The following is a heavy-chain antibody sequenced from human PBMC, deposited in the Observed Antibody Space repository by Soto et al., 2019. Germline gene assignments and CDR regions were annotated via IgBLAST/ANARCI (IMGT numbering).Heavy chain of an antibody. V-gene: IGHV4-39*01. J-gene: IGHJ5*02. Sequence: QLQLQESGPGLVKPSETLSLTCTVSVGSISSSSYYWGWIRQPPGKGLEWIGSIYYSGSPYYNPSLKSRVTISVDTSKNQFSLKLSSVTAADTAVYYCARPQLLWGWFDPWGQGTLVTVSS. CDR1: VGSISSSSYY. D-gene: IGHD2-2*01. CDR3: ARPQLLWGWFDP. CDR2: IYYSGSP.